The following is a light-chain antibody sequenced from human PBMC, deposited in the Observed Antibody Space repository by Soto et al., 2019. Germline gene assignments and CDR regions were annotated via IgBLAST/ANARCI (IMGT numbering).Light chain of an antibody. V-gene: IGKV1-8*01. CDR2: AAS. J-gene: IGKJ4*01. CDR3: QQYYSYPALT. Sequence: ALRMTQSPSSLSAEIGDRVTITCRASQAISSYIAWYQQKPGEAPKFLIYAASALQSGVPSRFSGSGSGTDFTLTIDDLQSEDFATYYCQQYYSYPALTFGGGTKVEIK. CDR1: QAISSY.